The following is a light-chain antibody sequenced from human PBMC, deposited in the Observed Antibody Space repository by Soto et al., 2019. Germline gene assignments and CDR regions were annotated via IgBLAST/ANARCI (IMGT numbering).Light chain of an antibody. Sequence: SYELTQPPSVSVAPGQTARITCGGNNIGSKSVHWYQQKPGQAPVLVVYDDSDRPSGIPERFSGSNSGNTATLTISWVEAGDEADYYCQVWDSGSDHVVFGGGTKVTVL. V-gene: IGLV3-21*02. CDR2: DDS. CDR3: QVWDSGSDHVV. J-gene: IGLJ2*01. CDR1: NIGSKS.